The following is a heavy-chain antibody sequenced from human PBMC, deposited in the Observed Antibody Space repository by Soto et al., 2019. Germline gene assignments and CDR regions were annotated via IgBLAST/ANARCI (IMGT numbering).Heavy chain of an antibody. Sequence: GGSLRLSFAASGFTFSSYGMHWVRQAPGRGLEWVSYISSSGSTIYYADSVKGRFTISRDNAKNSLYLQMNSLRAEDTAVYYSARGGYYDFWSGYRYYGMDVWGQGTTVTVSS. J-gene: IGHJ6*02. CDR1: GFTFSSYG. D-gene: IGHD3-3*01. CDR2: ISSSGSTI. CDR3: ARGGYYDFWSGYRYYGMDV. V-gene: IGHV3-48*04.